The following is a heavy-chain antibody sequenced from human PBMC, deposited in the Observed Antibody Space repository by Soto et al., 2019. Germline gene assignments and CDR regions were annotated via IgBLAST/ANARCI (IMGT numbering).Heavy chain of an antibody. Sequence: GGSLRLSCAASGFTFKSYGMHWVRQAPGKGLEWVAVISYDGSYQYYSDSVKGRFTISRDNSKNTLNLQMNSLRVEDSAMYYCARAAIHGSSWYFWFDPWGQGTLVTVSS. CDR3: ARAAIHGSSWYFWFDP. V-gene: IGHV3-30*03. J-gene: IGHJ5*02. D-gene: IGHD6-13*01. CDR2: ISYDGSYQ. CDR1: GFTFKSYG.